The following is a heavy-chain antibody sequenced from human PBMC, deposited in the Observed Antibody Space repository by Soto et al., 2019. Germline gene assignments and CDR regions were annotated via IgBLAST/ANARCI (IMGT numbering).Heavy chain of an antibody. CDR2: ISAYNGNT. V-gene: IGHV1-18*01. CDR3: ARDVLRYFRVNWFDS. D-gene: IGHD3-9*01. CDR1: GYTFTSYA. J-gene: IGHJ5*01. Sequence: ASVKVSCKASGYTFTSYAISWVRQAPGQGLEWMGWISAYNGNTNYAQKLQGRVTMTTDTSTSTAYMELRSLRSDDTAVYYCARDVLRYFRVNWFDSWGQGTLVTVSS.